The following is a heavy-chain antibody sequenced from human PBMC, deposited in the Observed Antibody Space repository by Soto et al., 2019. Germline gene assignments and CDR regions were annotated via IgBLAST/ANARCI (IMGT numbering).Heavy chain of an antibody. CDR3: ATDVITMIVVAPSSDY. D-gene: IGHD3-22*01. V-gene: IGHV3-7*05. Sequence: GGSLRLSCAASGFTFSSYWMSWVRQAPGQGLEWVANIKQDGSEKYYVDSVKGRFTISRDNAKNSLYLQMNSLRAEDTAVYYCATDVITMIVVAPSSDYWGQGTLVTVSS. J-gene: IGHJ4*02. CDR1: GFTFSSYW. CDR2: IKQDGSEK.